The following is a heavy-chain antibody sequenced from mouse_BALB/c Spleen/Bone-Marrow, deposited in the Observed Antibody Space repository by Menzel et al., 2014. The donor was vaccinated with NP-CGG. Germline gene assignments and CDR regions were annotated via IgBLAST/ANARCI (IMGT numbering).Heavy chain of an antibody. Sequence: QVQLKESGADLMKPGASIKISCKATGYTFSSDWIEWVKQRPGHGLEWIGEILPGSGSTNYNEKFKGKATFTADTSSNTAYMQLSSLXXEXSAVYYCARTMIRGYFDVWGAGTTVTVSS. CDR3: ARTMIRGYFDV. J-gene: IGHJ1*01. V-gene: IGHV1-9*01. CDR2: ILPGSGST. CDR1: GYTFSSDW. D-gene: IGHD2-4*01.